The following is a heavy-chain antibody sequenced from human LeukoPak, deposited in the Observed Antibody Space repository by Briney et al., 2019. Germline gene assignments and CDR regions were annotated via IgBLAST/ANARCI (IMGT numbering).Heavy chain of an antibody. CDR1: GYTFTSYY. J-gene: IGHJ6*03. V-gene: IGHV1-46*01. CDR3: ARMFYSGSPHPYYYYYYMDV. D-gene: IGHD1-26*01. CDR2: INPSGGST. Sequence: ASVKVSCKASGYTFTSYYMHWVRQAPGQGLEWMGIINPSGGSTSYAQKFQGRVTITADESTSTAYMELSSLRSEDTAVYYCARMFYSGSPHPYYYYYYMDVWGKGTTVTISS.